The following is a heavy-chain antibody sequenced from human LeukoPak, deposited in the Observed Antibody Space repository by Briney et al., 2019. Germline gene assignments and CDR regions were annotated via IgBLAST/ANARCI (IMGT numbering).Heavy chain of an antibody. CDR2: IKQDGSTT. D-gene: IGHD6-13*01. CDR3: AGDFSATGSFDY. Sequence: GGSLRLSCAASGFTLSTYWMHWVRQAPGKGLEWLANIKQDGSTTHYVDSVEGRFTISRDNARSALFLQMNWLRADDTAVYYCAGDFSATGSFDYWGRRTLVTVSS. CDR1: GFTLSTYW. J-gene: IGHJ4*02. V-gene: IGHV3-7*01.